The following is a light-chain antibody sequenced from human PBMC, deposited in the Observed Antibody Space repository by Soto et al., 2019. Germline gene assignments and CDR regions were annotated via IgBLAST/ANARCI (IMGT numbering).Light chain of an antibody. Sequence: EVLMTQSPATLSVSPGDRATLSCRASQGLNRNLAWFHHKPGQAPRLLIYGVFTRATSIPGRFSGGWSGAEFTLTINGLQSEDFGVYYCHQYNNWPRTFGQGTKVEIK. CDR3: HQYNNWPRT. CDR2: GVF. V-gene: IGKV3-15*01. CDR1: QGLNRN. J-gene: IGKJ1*01.